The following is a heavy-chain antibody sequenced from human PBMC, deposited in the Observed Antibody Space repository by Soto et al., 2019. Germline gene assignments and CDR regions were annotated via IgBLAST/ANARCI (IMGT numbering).Heavy chain of an antibody. J-gene: IGHJ3*02. CDR3: ARRTGRHDSSGYYPYGFDI. CDR2: IYWDDDK. V-gene: IGHV2-5*02. CDR1: GFSLTTSGVG. Sequence: KSGPTLVNPTQTLTLTCTFSGFSLTTSGVGVGWIRQPPGKALECLALIYWDDDKRYRPSLKSRLTITKETSKNQVVLRMSNMDPVDTATYYCARRTGRHDSSGYYPYGFDIWGQGTMVTVSS. D-gene: IGHD3-22*01.